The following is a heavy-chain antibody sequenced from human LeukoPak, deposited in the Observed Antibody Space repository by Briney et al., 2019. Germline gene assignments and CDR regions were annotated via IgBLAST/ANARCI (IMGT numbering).Heavy chain of an antibody. CDR1: GDSVSSNRIG. Sequence: SQTLSLTCAISGDSVSSNRIGWNWLRQSPSRGHEWLGRTYYRSKWYNDYAVSVRSRITINPDTSKNQFSLQLKSVTPEDTAVYYCAKDGGEHILESRYVFDIWGQGTMVTVSS. V-gene: IGHV6-1*01. CDR2: TYYRSKWYN. CDR3: AKDGGEHILESRYVFDI. J-gene: IGHJ3*02. D-gene: IGHD3-9*01.